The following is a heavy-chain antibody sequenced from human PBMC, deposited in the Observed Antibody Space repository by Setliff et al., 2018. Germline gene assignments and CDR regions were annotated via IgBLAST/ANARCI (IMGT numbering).Heavy chain of an antibody. CDR2: IYPADSDT. CDR3: ARSPLDDAFDI. V-gene: IGHV5-51*01. CDR1: GYSFTRYW. J-gene: IGHJ3*02. Sequence: PGESLKISCKGSGYSFTRYWIGWVRQMPGKGLEWMGIIYPADSDTRYSPSFQGQVTISVDKSISTVYLHWSSLKASDTAMYYCARSPLDDAFDIWGQGTMVTVSS.